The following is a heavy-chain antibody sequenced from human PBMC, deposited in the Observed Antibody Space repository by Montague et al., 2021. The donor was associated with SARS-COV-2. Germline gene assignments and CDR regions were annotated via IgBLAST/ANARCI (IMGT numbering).Heavy chain of an antibody. CDR1: DDSFSHYF. D-gene: IGHD6-13*01. J-gene: IGHJ1*01. V-gene: IGHV4-59*01. Sequence: SETLSLTCTVSDDSFSHYFWSWIRQPPGKGLECIGNIYNRGTTNYNPALKSRVSLSIDKSKNQLSLNLTSVTAADTAVYYCSRVGTGYSSNLPSYFQHWGLGTLVTVSS. CDR3: SRVGTGYSSNLPSYFQH. CDR2: IYNRGTT.